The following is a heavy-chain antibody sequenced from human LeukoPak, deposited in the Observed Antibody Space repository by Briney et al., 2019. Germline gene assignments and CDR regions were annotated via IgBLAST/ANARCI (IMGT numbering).Heavy chain of an antibody. CDR2: ISSSSSYI. CDR3: ARDRIEQQRTLGRSSNYYYYYYMDV. D-gene: IGHD6-13*01. J-gene: IGHJ6*03. CDR1: GFTFSSYS. Sequence: PGGSLRLSCAASGFTFSSYSMNWVRQAPGKGLEWVSSISSSSSYIYYADSVKGRFTISRDNAKNSLYLQMNSLRVEDTAVYYCARDRIEQQRTLGRSSNYYYYYYMDVWGKGTAVTVSS. V-gene: IGHV3-21*01.